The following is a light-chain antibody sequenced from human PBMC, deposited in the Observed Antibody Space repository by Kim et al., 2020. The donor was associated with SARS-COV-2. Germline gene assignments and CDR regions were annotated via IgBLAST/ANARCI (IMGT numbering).Light chain of an antibody. Sequence: VALGQTVRITCQGDSLRSYYATWYQQKQEQAPILVIYGKNNRPSGIPDRSSGSSSGNTASLTITGTQAGDEADYYCNSRDSNENVFFGGGTQLTVL. J-gene: IGLJ2*01. CDR3: NSRDSNENVF. V-gene: IGLV3-19*01. CDR1: SLRSYY. CDR2: GKN.